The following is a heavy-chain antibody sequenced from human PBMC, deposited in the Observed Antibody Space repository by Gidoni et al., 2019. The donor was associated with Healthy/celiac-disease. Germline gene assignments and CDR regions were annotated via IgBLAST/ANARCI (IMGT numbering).Heavy chain of an antibody. CDR2: IKHRGST. CDR3: ARGGGSVDY. V-gene: IGHV4-34*01. J-gene: IGHJ4*02. Sequence: QVQLQQWGAGLLKPSETLSLTCAVYGWSFSGDYWSWIRQPPGKGLEWIGEIKHRGSTNYNPSLKSRVTISVDTSKNQFSMKMGSGTAVDTAVYYCARGGGSVDYWGQGTLVTVSS. D-gene: IGHD3-16*01. CDR1: GWSFSGDY.